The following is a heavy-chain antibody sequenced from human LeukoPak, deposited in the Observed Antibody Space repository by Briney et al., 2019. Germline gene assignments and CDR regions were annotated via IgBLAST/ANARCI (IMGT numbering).Heavy chain of an antibody. J-gene: IGHJ5*02. CDR3: ARRGIAAAGFDP. D-gene: IGHD6-13*01. CDR2: IYTSGST. V-gene: IGHV4-4*09. CDR1: GGSISSYY. Sequence: SETLSLTCTVSGGSISSYYRSWIRQPPGKGLEWIGYIYTSGSTNYNPSLKGRVTISVDTSKNQFSLKLSSVTAADTAVYYCARRGIAAAGFDPWGQGTLVTVSS.